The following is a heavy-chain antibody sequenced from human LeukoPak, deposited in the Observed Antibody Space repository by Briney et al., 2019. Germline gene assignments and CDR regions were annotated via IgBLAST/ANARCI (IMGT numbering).Heavy chain of an antibody. V-gene: IGHV4-39*01. CDR2: IYYSGTT. J-gene: IGHJ5*02. D-gene: IGHD3-3*01. Sequence: SETLSLTCTIAGGSVSSSNYYWGWIRQPPGKGLEWIGSIYYSGTTYYNPSLNSRVTISVDTSKNQFSLKVSSVTAADTAVYYCARSSYYVSFDPWGQGTLVTVSS. CDR3: ARSSYYVSFDP. CDR1: GGSVSSSNYY.